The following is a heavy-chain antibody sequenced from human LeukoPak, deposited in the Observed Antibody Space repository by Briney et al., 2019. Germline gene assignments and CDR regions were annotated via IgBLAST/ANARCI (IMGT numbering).Heavy chain of an antibody. CDR2: INWNGGST. D-gene: IGHD4-11*01. CDR1: GFTFDDYG. J-gene: IGHJ4*02. Sequence: GGSLRLSCAASGFTFDDYGMGWVRQAPGKGLEWVSGINWNGGSTGYADSVKGRFTISRDNSKNTLYLQMNSLRAEDTAVYYCARDSGTTPFDYWGQGTLVTVSS. CDR3: ARDSGTTPFDY. V-gene: IGHV3-20*04.